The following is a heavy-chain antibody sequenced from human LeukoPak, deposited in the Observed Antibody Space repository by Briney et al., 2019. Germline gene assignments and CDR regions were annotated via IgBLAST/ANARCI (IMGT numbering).Heavy chain of an antibody. CDR1: FGSISSNSYY. V-gene: IGHV4-39*01. J-gene: IGHJ2*01. Sequence: PSETLSLTCTVSFGSISSNSYYWGWIRQPPGKGLKWIGSIYYSGSTYYNPSLKSRVTISVDTSKNQFSLKLGSVTAADTAVYYCASHKSRIATFPNWSFDLWGRGTLVTVSS. CDR3: ASHKSRIATFPNWSFDL. D-gene: IGHD2-21*01. CDR2: IYYSGST.